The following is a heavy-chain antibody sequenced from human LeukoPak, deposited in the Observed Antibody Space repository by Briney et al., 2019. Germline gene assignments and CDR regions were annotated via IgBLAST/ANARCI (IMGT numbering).Heavy chain of an antibody. CDR2: IRSKAYGGTT. CDR1: GFTFGDYA. D-gene: IGHD6-13*01. V-gene: IGHV3-49*04. Sequence: GGSLRLSCTASGFTFGDYAMSWVRQAPGKGLEWVGFIRSKAYGGTTEYAASVKGRFTISRDDSKSIAYLQMNSLKTEDTAVYYCTRVGYSSSWTYYYYGMDVWGQGTTVTVSS. CDR3: TRVGYSSSWTYYYYGMDV. J-gene: IGHJ6*02.